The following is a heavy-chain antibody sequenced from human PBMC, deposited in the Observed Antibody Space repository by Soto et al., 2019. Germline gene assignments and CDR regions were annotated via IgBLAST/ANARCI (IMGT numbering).Heavy chain of an antibody. J-gene: IGHJ5*02. CDR1: GFTFSGSA. CDR2: IRSKANSYAT. D-gene: IGHD4-17*01. CDR3: TRLASTVTTPTNWFDP. Sequence: GGSLRLSCAASGFTFSGSAMHWVRQASGKGLEWVGRIRSKANSYATAYAASVKGRFTISRDDSKNTAYLQMNSLKTEDTAVYYCTRLASTVTTPTNWFDPWGQGTLVTVSS. V-gene: IGHV3-73*01.